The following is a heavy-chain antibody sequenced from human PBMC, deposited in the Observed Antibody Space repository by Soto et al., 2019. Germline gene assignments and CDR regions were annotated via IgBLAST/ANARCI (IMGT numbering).Heavy chain of an antibody. CDR3: ARYSSDIVATIRCYFDY. D-gene: IGHD5-12*01. V-gene: IGHV1-3*01. CDR2: INAGNGNT. J-gene: IGHJ4*03. Sequence: ASVKVSCKASGYTFTSYAMHWVRQAPGQRREWMGWINAGNGNTKYSQKFQGRVTITRDTSASTAYMELSSLRSEDTAVYYCARYSSDIVATIRCYFDYWGQGTLVTVSS. CDR1: GYTFTSYA.